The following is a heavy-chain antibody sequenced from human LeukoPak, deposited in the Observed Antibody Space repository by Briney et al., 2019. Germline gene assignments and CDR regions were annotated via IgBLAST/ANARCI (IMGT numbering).Heavy chain of an antibody. CDR2: IIPIFGTA. CDR3: AREAPYSSGWYHGVDY. V-gene: IGHV1-69*13. CDR1: GGTFSSYA. J-gene: IGHJ4*02. Sequence: GASVKVSCKASGGTFSSYAISWARQAPGQGLEWMGGIIPIFGTANYAQKFQGRVTITADESTSTAYMELSSLRSEDTAVYYCAREAPYSSGWYHGVDYWGQGTLVTVSS. D-gene: IGHD6-19*01.